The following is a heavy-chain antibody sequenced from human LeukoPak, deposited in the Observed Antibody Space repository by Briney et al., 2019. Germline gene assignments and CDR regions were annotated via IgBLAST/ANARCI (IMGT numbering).Heavy chain of an antibody. D-gene: IGHD3-22*01. CDR2: ISGSGGST. V-gene: IGHV3-23*01. CDR1: GFTFSSYA. J-gene: IGHJ4*02. Sequence: GGSLRLSCAASGFTFSSYAMSWVRQAPGKGLEWVSAISGSGGSTYYADSVKGRFTVSRDNSKNTLYLQMNSLRAEDTAVYYCAKDNVKDYYDSSGHFDYWGQGTLVTVSS. CDR3: AKDNVKDYYDSSGHFDY.